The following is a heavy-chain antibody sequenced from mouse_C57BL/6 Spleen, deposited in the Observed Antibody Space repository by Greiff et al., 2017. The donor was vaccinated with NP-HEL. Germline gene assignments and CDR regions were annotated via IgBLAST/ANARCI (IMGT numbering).Heavy chain of an antibody. J-gene: IGHJ2*01. CDR1: GYTFTSYW. V-gene: IGHV1-7*01. CDR2: INPSSGYT. Sequence: VQLQQSGAELAKPGASVKLSCKASGYTFTSYWMHWVKQRPGQGLEWIGYINPSSGYTKYNQKFKDKATLTADKSSRTAYMQLSSLTYEDSAVYYCARGSSGFDYWGQGTTLTVSS. D-gene: IGHD3-2*02. CDR3: ARGSSGFDY.